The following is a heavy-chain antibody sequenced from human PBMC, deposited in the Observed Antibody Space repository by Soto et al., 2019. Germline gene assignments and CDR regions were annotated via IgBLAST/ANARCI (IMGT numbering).Heavy chain of an antibody. CDR3: ARDHDGYGDYGPFDY. CDR1: GFTFSSYG. V-gene: IGHV3-33*01. D-gene: IGHD4-17*01. CDR2: IWYDGSNK. J-gene: IGHJ4*02. Sequence: GGSLRLSCAASGFTFSSYGMHWVRQAPGKGLEWVAVIWYDGSNKYYADSVKGRFTISRDNSKNTLYLQMNSLRAEDTAVNYCARDHDGYGDYGPFDYWGQGTLVTVSS.